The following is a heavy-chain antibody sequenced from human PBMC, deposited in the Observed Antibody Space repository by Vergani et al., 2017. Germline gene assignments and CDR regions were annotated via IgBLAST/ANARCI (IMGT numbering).Heavy chain of an antibody. CDR3: TRGQS. CDR2: IRSKANSYAT. V-gene: IGHV3-73*01. CDR1: GFTFSGSA. J-gene: IGHJ4*02. Sequence: EVQLVESGGGLVQPEGSLKLSCAASGFTFSGSAMHWVRQASGKGLEWVGRIRSKANSYATAYAASVKGRFTISRDDSKNTAYLHMNSLKTEDTAVDYCTRGQSWGQGTLVTVSS.